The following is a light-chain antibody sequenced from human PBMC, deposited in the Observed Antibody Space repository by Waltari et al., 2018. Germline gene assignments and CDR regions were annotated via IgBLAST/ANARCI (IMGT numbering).Light chain of an antibody. CDR2: AVT. CDR1: SSAIGFYNF. J-gene: IGLJ1*01. V-gene: IGLV2-14*03. CDR3: SSFTTARTYI. Sequence: QSALTQPASVSASLGQSITISCVGTSSAIGFYNFFSWYHQSPGKAPKHSFNAVTGRPAGVSNRFSGSKSGNTASLTISGLRPEDEADYYCSSFTTARTYIFASGTRVTVL.